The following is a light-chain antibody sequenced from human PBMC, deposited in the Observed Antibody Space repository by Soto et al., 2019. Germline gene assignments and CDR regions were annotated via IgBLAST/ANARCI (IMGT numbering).Light chain of an antibody. V-gene: IGLV2-14*01. Sequence: SVLTQPPSVSAAPGQKVTISCSGSSSDVGSYNYVSWYQQHPGKAPKLMIYEVSDRPSGISSRFSGSKSGNTASLTISGLQTEDEADYYCSSYTSSSTLFGTGTKGTVL. CDR2: EVS. CDR3: SSYTSSSTL. CDR1: SSDVGSYNY. J-gene: IGLJ1*01.